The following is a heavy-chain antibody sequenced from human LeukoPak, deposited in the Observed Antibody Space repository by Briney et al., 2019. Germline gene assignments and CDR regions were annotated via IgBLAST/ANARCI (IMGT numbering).Heavy chain of an antibody. CDR2: INHSGST. V-gene: IGHV4-34*01. CDR1: GGSFSGYY. D-gene: IGHD3-3*01. J-gene: IGHJ3*02. Sequence: SETLSLTCAVYGGSFSGYYWSWIRQPPGKGLEWIGEINHSGSTNYNPSLKSRVTISVDTSKNQFSLKLSSVTAADTAVYYCARVLVSSGFLTTRRNHDAFDIWGQGTMVTVSS. CDR3: ARVLVSSGFLTTRRNHDAFDI.